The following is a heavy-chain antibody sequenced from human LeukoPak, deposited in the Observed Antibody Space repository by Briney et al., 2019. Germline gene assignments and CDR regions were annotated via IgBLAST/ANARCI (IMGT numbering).Heavy chain of an antibody. Sequence: GESLKISCKGSGYSFTSYWISWVRQMPGKGLEWMGRIDPSDSYTNYSPSFQGHVTISADKSISTAYLQWSSLKASDTAMYYCARQRVVTIFGVENYYYGMDVWGQGTTVTVSS. D-gene: IGHD3-3*01. CDR1: GYSFTSYW. J-gene: IGHJ6*02. CDR3: ARQRVVTIFGVENYYYGMDV. CDR2: IDPSDSYT. V-gene: IGHV5-10-1*01.